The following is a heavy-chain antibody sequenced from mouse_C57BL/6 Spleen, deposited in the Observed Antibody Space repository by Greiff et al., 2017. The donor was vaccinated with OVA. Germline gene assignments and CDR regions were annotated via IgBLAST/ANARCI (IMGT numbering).Heavy chain of an antibody. V-gene: IGHV1-53*01. CDR2: INPSNGGT. CDR1: GYTFTSYW. J-gene: IGHJ4*01. Sequence: QVQLQQPGTELVKPGASVKLSCKASGYTFTSYWMHWVKQRPGQGLEWIGNINPSNGGTNYNEKFKSKATLTVDKSSSTAYMQLSSLTSEDSAVYYGARDPYDGYYVEYAMDYWGQGTSVTVSS. CDR3: ARDPYDGYYVEYAMDY. D-gene: IGHD2-3*01.